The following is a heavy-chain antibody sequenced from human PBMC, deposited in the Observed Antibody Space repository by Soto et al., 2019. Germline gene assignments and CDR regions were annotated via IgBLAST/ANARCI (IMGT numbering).Heavy chain of an antibody. Sequence: QVQLVQSGAEVKKPGSSVKVSCKASGGTFSSYTISWVRQAPGQGLEWMGRIIPILGIANYAQKFQGRVTITADKAASTAYMELSSLRSEDTAGYYCARDLGDGYNPFDYWGQGTLVTVSS. D-gene: IGHD5-12*01. CDR1: GGTFSSYT. V-gene: IGHV1-69*08. CDR3: ARDLGDGYNPFDY. J-gene: IGHJ4*02. CDR2: IIPILGIA.